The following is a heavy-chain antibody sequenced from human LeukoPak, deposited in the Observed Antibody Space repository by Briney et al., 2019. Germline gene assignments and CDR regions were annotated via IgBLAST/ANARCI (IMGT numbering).Heavy chain of an antibody. CDR1: GFTFSNAW. V-gene: IGHV3-15*01. CDR2: IKSKTDGGAT. Sequence: GGSLRLSCAASGFTFSNAWMSWVRQAPGKGLEWVGRIKSKTDGGATHYAAPVKGRFTISRDDSKNTLYLQMNSMKTEDTAVYYCTTEAYYYDSGAIKYFDYWGQGTLVTVSS. D-gene: IGHD3-22*01. J-gene: IGHJ4*02. CDR3: TTEAYYYDSGAIKYFDY.